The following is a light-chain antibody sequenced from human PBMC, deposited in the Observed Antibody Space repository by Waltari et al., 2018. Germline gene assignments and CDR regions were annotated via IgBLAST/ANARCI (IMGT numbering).Light chain of an antibody. CDR2: YVS. CDR3: QQYSNWYT. V-gene: IGKV3-15*01. Sequence: EIMMSQPPATLSVSPGERVTLSCRASQNVWSKLAWYQQKPGQAPMLLVYYVSSRATGVPVSVSGSESGTEFTLTISNVQSEDVAVYYCQQYSNWYTFGQGTKLEIK. CDR1: QNVWSK. J-gene: IGKJ2*01.